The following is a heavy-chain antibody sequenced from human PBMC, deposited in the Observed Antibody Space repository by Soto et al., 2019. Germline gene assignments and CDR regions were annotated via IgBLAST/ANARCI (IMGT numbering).Heavy chain of an antibody. CDR3: AKDFIMITFGGVIPTGSFDY. Sequence: GGSLRLSCAASGFTFDDYAMHWVRQAPGKGLEWVSGISWNSGSIGYADSVKGRFTISRDNAKNSLYLQMNSLRAEETALYYCAKDFIMITFGGVIPTGSFDYWGQGTLVTVSS. CDR1: GFTFDDYA. J-gene: IGHJ4*02. D-gene: IGHD3-16*02. V-gene: IGHV3-9*01. CDR2: ISWNSGSI.